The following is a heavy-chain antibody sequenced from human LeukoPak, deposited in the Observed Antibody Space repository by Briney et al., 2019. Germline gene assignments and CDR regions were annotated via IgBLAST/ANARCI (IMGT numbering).Heavy chain of an antibody. V-gene: IGHV5-10-1*01. CDR3: ARHMAGTTTWFDP. D-gene: IGHD1-7*01. J-gene: IGHJ5*02. Sequence: PGESLRISCKGSGYSFTSYWISWVRQMPGKGLEWMGRIDPSDSYSNYSPSFQGHVTISVDKSISTAYLHWSSLKASDTAMYYCARHMAGTTTWFDPWGQGTLVTVSS. CDR1: GYSFTSYW. CDR2: IDPSDSYS.